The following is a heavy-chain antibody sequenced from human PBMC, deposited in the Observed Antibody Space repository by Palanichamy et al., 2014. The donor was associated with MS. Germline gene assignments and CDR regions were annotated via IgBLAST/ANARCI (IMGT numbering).Heavy chain of an antibody. Sequence: QVQLVESGGGVVQPGRSLRLSCAASGFTFSKSGMHWVRQAPGRGLDWVAVIWADGSKEKYADSVTGRFSISRDNSKNTLYLQMNSLRAEDTAVYYCARDQGASPFDYWGQGTLVTVSS. J-gene: IGHJ4*02. CDR3: ARDQGASPFDY. D-gene: IGHD4/OR15-4a*01. CDR2: IWADGSKE. CDR1: GFTFSKSG. V-gene: IGHV3-33*01.